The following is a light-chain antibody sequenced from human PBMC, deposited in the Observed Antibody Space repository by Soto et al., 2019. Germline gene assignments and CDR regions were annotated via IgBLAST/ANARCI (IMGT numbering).Light chain of an antibody. CDR1: QSVSSN. V-gene: IGKV3-15*01. J-gene: IGKJ4*01. CDR2: ATS. CDR3: EQYDKSIT. Sequence: EIVMTQSPATLSVSPGERASLSCRASQSVSSNLAWYQQKPGQTPRLLIYATSTRATGIPARFSGSGSGTDFTLTINRLEPEDFAVYYCEQYDKSITFGGGTKVDIK.